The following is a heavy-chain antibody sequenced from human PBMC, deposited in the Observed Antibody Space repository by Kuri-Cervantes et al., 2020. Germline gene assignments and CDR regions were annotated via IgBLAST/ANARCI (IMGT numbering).Heavy chain of an antibody. V-gene: IGHV1-8*01. CDR3: AREGTTVTDFDY. Sequence: ASVKVSCKASGYTFTSYDINWVRQATGQGLEWMGWMNPNSGNTGYAQKLQGRVTMTTDTSTSTAYMELRSLRSDDTAVYYCAREGTTVTDFDYWGQGTLVTVSS. CDR1: GYTFTSYD. CDR2: MNPNSGNT. J-gene: IGHJ4*02. D-gene: IGHD4-17*01.